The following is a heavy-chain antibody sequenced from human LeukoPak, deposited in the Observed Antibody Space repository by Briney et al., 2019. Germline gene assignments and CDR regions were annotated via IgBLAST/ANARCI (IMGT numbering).Heavy chain of an antibody. CDR2: INHSGST. Sequence: SGTLSLTCAVNGGSFSGYYWSWIRQPPGKGLEWIGEINHSGSTNYNPSLKSRVTISVDTSKNQFSLKLCSVTAADTAVYYCARAAGVTFPFDYWGQGTLVTVSS. V-gene: IGHV4-34*01. CDR3: ARAAGVTFPFDY. D-gene: IGHD3-16*01. J-gene: IGHJ4*02. CDR1: GGSFSGYY.